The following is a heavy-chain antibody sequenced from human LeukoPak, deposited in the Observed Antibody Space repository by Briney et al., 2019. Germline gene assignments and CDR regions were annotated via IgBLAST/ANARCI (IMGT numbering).Heavy chain of an antibody. CDR1: GFTFSSYA. J-gene: IGHJ3*02. CDR3: AKDRPYYDSSGYSPLCDAFDI. CDR2: ISGSGGST. V-gene: IGHV3-23*01. D-gene: IGHD3-22*01. Sequence: GGSLRLSCEASGFTFSSYAVAWVRQAPGKGLEWVSAISGSGGSTYYADSVKGRFTISRDNSENTLYLQMNSLRAEDTAVYYCAKDRPYYDSSGYSPLCDAFDIWGQGTMVTVSS.